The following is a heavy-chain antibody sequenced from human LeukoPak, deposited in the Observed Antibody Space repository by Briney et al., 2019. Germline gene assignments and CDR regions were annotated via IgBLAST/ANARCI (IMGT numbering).Heavy chain of an antibody. CDR2: ISWNSGGI. CDR3: VRTPAGYSSSSYYFDY. Sequence: GGSLRLSCAASGFTFDDYAMHWVRQAPGKGLEWVSSISWNSGGIGYADSVKGRFTTSRDNAKNSLYLQMNRLRAEDTAAYYCVRTPAGYSSSSYYFDYWGQGALVTVSS. V-gene: IGHV3-9*01. D-gene: IGHD6-6*01. J-gene: IGHJ4*02. CDR1: GFTFDDYA.